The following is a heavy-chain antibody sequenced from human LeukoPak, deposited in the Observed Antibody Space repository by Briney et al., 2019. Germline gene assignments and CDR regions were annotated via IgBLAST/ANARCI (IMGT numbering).Heavy chain of an antibody. J-gene: IGHJ3*02. V-gene: IGHV4-59*01. D-gene: IGHD3-16*01. Sequence: SETLSLTCTVSGDSITSYFWSWIRQPPGKGLEWIGYVYYSGSTNYNPSLKSRVTISVDTSKKQFSLKLSSATAADTAVYYCARVLDLSKRGLDAFDIWGQGTMVTVSS. CDR1: GDSITSYF. CDR2: VYYSGST. CDR3: ARVLDLSKRGLDAFDI.